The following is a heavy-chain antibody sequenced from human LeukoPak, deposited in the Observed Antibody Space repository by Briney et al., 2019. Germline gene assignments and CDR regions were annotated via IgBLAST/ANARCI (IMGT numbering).Heavy chain of an antibody. J-gene: IGHJ5*02. CDR2: ISYDGSNK. Sequence: GGSLRLSCAASGFTFSSYAMHWVRQAPGKGLEWVAVISYDGSNKYYADSVKGRSTISRDNSKNSLYLQMNSLRAEDTAVYYCARDCSGGSCYGWYNWFDPWGQGTLVTVSS. CDR3: ARDCSGGSCYGWYNWFDP. CDR1: GFTFSSYA. D-gene: IGHD2-15*01. V-gene: IGHV3-30-3*01.